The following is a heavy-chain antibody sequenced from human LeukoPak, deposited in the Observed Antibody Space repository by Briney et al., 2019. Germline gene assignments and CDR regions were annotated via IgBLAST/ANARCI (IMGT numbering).Heavy chain of an antibody. Sequence: SVKVSCKASGYTFTTYAISWVRQAPGQGLEWMGGIIPIFGIPDSAQKFQGRLTITADESTTTAYMELSSLRSDDTAIYYCGLSGNYYYYYMDVWGKGTTVTISS. CDR3: GLSGNYYYYYMDV. D-gene: IGHD6-25*01. CDR2: IIPIFGIP. V-gene: IGHV1-69*13. CDR1: GYTFTTYA. J-gene: IGHJ6*03.